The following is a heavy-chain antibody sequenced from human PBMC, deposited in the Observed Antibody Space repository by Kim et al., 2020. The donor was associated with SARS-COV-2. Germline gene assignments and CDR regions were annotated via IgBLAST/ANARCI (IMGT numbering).Heavy chain of an antibody. CDR3: ARDPGHCSSTSCYDIDY. Sequence: GGSLRLSCAASGFTFSSYSMNWVRQAPGKGLEWVSSISSSSSYIYYADSVKGRFTISRDNAKNSLYLQMNSLRAEDTAVYYCARDPGHCSSTSCYDIDYWGQGTLSPSPQ. CDR1: GFTFSSYS. J-gene: IGHJ4*02. V-gene: IGHV3-21*01. D-gene: IGHD2-2*01. CDR2: ISSSSSYI.